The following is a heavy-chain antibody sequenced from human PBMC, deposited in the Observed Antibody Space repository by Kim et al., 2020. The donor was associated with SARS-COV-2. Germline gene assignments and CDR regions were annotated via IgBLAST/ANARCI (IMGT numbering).Heavy chain of an antibody. CDR1: GFTFSSYG. D-gene: IGHD3-9*01. J-gene: IGHJ6*02. V-gene: IGHV3-30*03. CDR2: ISYDGSNK. CDR3: AAEGGRYYDILTGYYPRPYYGMDV. Sequence: GGSLRLSCADSGFTFSSYGMHWVRQAPGKGLEWVAVISYDGSNKYYADSVKGRFTISRDNSKNTLYLQMNSLRAEDTAVYYCAAEGGRYYDILTGYYPRPYYGMDVWGQGTTVTVSS.